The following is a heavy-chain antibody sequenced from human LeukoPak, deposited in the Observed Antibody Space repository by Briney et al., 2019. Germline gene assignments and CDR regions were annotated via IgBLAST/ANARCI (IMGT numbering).Heavy chain of an antibody. CDR2: ISYDGSNK. Sequence: PGRSLRLSCAASGFTFSSYGMHWVRQAPGKGLEWVAVISYDGSNKYYADSVKGRFTISRDNSKNTLYLQMNSLRAEDTAVYYCAKGDLAVAGLFDYWGQGTLVTVSS. CDR3: AKGDLAVAGLFDY. D-gene: IGHD6-19*01. CDR1: GFTFSSYG. V-gene: IGHV3-30*18. J-gene: IGHJ4*02.